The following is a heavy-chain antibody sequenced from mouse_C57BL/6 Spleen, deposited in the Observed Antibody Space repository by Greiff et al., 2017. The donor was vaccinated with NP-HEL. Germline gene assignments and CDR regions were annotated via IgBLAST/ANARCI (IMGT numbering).Heavy chain of an antibody. D-gene: IGHD2-2*01. Sequence: VQLQQSGAELVRPGASVKLSCTASGFNIKDDYMHWVKQRPEQGLEWIGWIDPENGDTEYASKFQGKATITADTSSNTAYLQLSSLTSEDTAVYYCTKGYYRYFDVWGTGTTVTVSS. V-gene: IGHV14-4*01. CDR3: TKGYYRYFDV. CDR2: IDPENGDT. CDR1: GFNIKDDY. J-gene: IGHJ1*03.